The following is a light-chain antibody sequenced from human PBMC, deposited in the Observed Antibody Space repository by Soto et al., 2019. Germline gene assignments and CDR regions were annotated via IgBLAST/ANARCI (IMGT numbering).Light chain of an antibody. V-gene: IGKV2-28*01. CDR2: LGS. Sequence: EIVMPQSPLALTVPTGEPASISCRPSQSLLHSNGYNYLDWYLQKPGQSPQLLIYLGSNRASGVPDRFSGSGSGTDFTLKISRVQAEDVGVYYCMQALQTRTFGQGTKVDIK. CDR3: MQALQTRT. CDR1: QSLLHSNGYNY. J-gene: IGKJ1*01.